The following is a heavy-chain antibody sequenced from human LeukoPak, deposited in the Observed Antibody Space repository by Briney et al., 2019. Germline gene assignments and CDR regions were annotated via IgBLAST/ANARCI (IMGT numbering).Heavy chain of an antibody. Sequence: ASVKVSCKASGYSFTSYGISWVRQAPGQGLEWMGWISAYNGNTNFAQKLQGRVTMTTDTSTSTAYMDLRSLRSDDTAVYYCARDQAATNTQVRFCLDWGQGTLVTVSS. J-gene: IGHJ4*02. V-gene: IGHV1-18*01. D-gene: IGHD3-9*01. CDR3: ARDQAATNTQVRFCLD. CDR1: GYSFTSYG. CDR2: ISAYNGNT.